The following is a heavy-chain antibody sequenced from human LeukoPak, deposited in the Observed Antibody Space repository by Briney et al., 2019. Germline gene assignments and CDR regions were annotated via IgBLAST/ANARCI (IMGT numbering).Heavy chain of an antibody. CDR3: AINYGDYGGYFDY. Sequence: GASVKVSCKASGYTFTGYYMHWVRQAPGQGLEWMGWINTNTGNPTYAQGFTGRFVFSLDTSVSTAYLQINSLKAEDTAVYYCAINYGDYGGYFDYWGQGTLVTVSS. CDR2: INTNTGNP. D-gene: IGHD4-17*01. CDR1: GYTFTGYY. V-gene: IGHV7-4-1*02. J-gene: IGHJ4*02.